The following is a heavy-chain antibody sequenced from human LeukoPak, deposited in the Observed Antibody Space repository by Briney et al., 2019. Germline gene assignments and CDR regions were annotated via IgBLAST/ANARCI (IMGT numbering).Heavy chain of an antibody. Sequence: ASVKVSCKASGYTFTSYDINWVRQATGQGLEWMGWMNPNSGNTGYAQKFQGRVTMTRNTSISTAYMELSSLRSEDTAVYYCARRLGYCSSTSCYWMDFFYGDSTTKGNWFDPWGQGTLVTVSS. CDR1: GYTFTSYD. J-gene: IGHJ5*02. D-gene: IGHD2-2*03. CDR2: MNPNSGNT. CDR3: ARRLGYCSSTSCYWMDFFYGDSTTKGNWFDP. V-gene: IGHV1-8*01.